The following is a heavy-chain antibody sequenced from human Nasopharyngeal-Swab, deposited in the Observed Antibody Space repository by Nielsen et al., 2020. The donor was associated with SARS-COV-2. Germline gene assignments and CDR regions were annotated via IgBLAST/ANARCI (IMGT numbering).Heavy chain of an antibody. J-gene: IGHJ4*02. Sequence: SETLSLTCTVSGGSISSYYWSWIRQPPGKGLEWIGYIYYSGSTHYHPSLKSRVTISVDTSKNQFSLKLSSVTAADTAVYYCARQLDYYDSSGYYLRYFDYWGQGTLVTVSS. CDR2: IYYSGST. CDR1: GGSISSYY. V-gene: IGHV4-59*08. D-gene: IGHD3-22*01. CDR3: ARQLDYYDSSGYYLRYFDY.